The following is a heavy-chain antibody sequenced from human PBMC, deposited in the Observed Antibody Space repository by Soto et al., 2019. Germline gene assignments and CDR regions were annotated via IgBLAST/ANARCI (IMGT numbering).Heavy chain of an antibody. CDR2: ISAYNGNT. J-gene: IGHJ3*02. Sequence: SVKVSCTASGYTFTSYGISWVRQAPGQGLEWMGWISAYNGNTNYAQKLQGRVTMTTDTSTSTAYMELRSLRSDDTAVYYCARERLEYSSSRDAFDIWGQGTMGNVSS. CDR1: GYTFTSYG. D-gene: IGHD6-6*01. CDR3: ARERLEYSSSRDAFDI. V-gene: IGHV1-18*01.